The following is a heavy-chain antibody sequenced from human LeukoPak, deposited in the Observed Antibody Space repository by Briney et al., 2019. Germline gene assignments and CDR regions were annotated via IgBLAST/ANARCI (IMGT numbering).Heavy chain of an antibody. J-gene: IGHJ3*02. D-gene: IGHD6-13*01. CDR3: AREGIKGIAAAGLDAFDI. CDR2: IYYSGST. Sequence: SETLSLTCTVSGGSISSSSYYWGWIRQPPGKGLEWIGYIYYSGSTYYNPSLKSRVTISVDTSKNQFSLKLSSVTAADTAVYYCAREGIKGIAAAGLDAFDIWGQGTMVTVSS. V-gene: IGHV4-30-4*08. CDR1: GGSISSSSYY.